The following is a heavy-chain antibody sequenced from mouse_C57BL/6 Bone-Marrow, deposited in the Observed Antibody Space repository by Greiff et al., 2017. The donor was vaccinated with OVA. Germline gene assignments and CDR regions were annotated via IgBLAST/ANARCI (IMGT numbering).Heavy chain of an antibody. Sequence: EVKLVESGPGLVKPSPSLSLTCSVTGYSFTSGYYWNWIRRFPGNQLEWVGYIRYDGSNNYNPSLKNRITITRDTSKTQFFLKLNSVTTEDTATYYCARESPYGYFDYWGQGTTVTVS. CDR3: ARESPYGYFDY. V-gene: IGHV3-6*01. J-gene: IGHJ2*01. CDR2: IRYDGSN. CDR1: GYSFTSGYY. D-gene: IGHD1-1*02.